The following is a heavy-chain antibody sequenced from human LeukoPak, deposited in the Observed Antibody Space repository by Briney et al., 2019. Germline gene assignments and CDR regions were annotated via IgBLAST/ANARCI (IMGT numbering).Heavy chain of an antibody. Sequence: GGSLRLSCAASGFTFDDYAMHWVRQAPGKGLEWVSGISRNSGSIGYADSVKGRFTISRDNAKNSLYLQMNSLRAEDMALYYCAKDGRPFDLWGRGTLVTVSS. CDR3: AKDGRPFDL. J-gene: IGHJ2*01. CDR1: GFTFDDYA. CDR2: ISRNSGSI. V-gene: IGHV3-9*03.